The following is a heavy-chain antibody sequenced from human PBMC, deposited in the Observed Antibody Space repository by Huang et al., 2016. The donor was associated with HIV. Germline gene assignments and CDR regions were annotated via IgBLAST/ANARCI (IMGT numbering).Heavy chain of an antibody. CDR1: GYSFTSYW. Sequence: EVQLVQSGAEVKKPGESLKISCKGSGYSFTSYWIGWVGQMPGKGLEWMGIIYPFDSDTSYSPPFQGQFTISADKSISTAYLQWSSLTASDTAMYYCARLSTTWYFDYWGQGTLVTVSS. CDR3: ARLSTTWYFDY. CDR2: IYPFDSDT. V-gene: IGHV5-51*01. J-gene: IGHJ4*02. D-gene: IGHD1-1*01.